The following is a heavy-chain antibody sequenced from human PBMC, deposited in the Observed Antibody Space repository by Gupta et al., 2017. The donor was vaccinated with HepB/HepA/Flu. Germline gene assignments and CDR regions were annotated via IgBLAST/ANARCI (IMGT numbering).Heavy chain of an antibody. V-gene: IGHV3-48*03. CDR1: GFTFSSYE. D-gene: IGHD1-26*01. Sequence: EVQLVESGGGLVQPGGSLRLSCAASGFTFSSYEMTWVRQAPGKGLEWVSYISSSGSTIYYADSVKGRFTISRDNAKNSLYLQMNSLRAEDTAVYYCARDPATGSRGDAFDIWGQGTMVTVSS. CDR3: ARDPATGSRGDAFDI. J-gene: IGHJ3*02. CDR2: ISSSGSTI.